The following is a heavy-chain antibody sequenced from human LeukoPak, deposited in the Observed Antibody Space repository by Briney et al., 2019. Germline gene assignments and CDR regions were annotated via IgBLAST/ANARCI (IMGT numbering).Heavy chain of an antibody. D-gene: IGHD6-13*01. Sequence: ASVKVSCKVSGYTLTELSMHRVRQAPGKGLEWMGGFDPEDGETIYAQKFQGRVTMTEDTSTDTAYMELSSLRSEDTAVYYCATWKPVSSSWYNWFDPWGQGTLVTVSS. CDR3: ATWKPVSSSWYNWFDP. J-gene: IGHJ5*02. CDR1: GYTLTELS. V-gene: IGHV1-24*01. CDR2: FDPEDGET.